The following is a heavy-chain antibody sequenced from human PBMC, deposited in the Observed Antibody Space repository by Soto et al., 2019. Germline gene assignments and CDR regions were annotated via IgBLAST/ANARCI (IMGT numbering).Heavy chain of an antibody. CDR1: GGSVSSGSYY. J-gene: IGHJ3*02. V-gene: IGHV4-61*01. CDR2: IYYSGST. Sequence: SETLSLTCTVSGGSVSSGSYYWSWIRQPPGKGLEWIGYIYYSGSTNYNPSLKSRVTISVDTSKNQFSLKLSSVTAADTAVYYCARLRRDCSSTSCYRALDIWGQGTMVTVSS. CDR3: ARLRRDCSSTSCYRALDI. D-gene: IGHD2-2*01.